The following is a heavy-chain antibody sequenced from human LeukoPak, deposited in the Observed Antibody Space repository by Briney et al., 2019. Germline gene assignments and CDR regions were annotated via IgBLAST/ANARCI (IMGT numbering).Heavy chain of an antibody. Sequence: PSETLSLTCTVSGGSISSYYWSWIRQPAGKGLEWIGRIYTSGSTNYNPSLKSQVTMSVDTSKNQFSLKLSSVTAADPAVYYCARRQCSGGSCYPHYLDFWGQGILVTVSS. D-gene: IGHD2-15*01. V-gene: IGHV4-4*07. CDR3: ARRQCSGGSCYPHYLDF. J-gene: IGHJ4*02. CDR1: GGSISSYY. CDR2: IYTSGST.